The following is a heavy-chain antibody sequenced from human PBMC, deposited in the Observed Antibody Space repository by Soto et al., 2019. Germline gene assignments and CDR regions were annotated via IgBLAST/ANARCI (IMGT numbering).Heavy chain of an antibody. D-gene: IGHD1-26*01. CDR1: GFTFSSYG. Sequence: GGSLRLSCAASGFTFSSYGMHWVRQAPGKGLEWVAVISYDGSNKYYADSVKGRFTISRDNSKTTQYLQMNSLRAEDTAGYYCAKGRHIVGAHDAFDIWGQGTMVTVS. J-gene: IGHJ3*02. CDR3: AKGRHIVGAHDAFDI. V-gene: IGHV3-30*18. CDR2: ISYDGSNK.